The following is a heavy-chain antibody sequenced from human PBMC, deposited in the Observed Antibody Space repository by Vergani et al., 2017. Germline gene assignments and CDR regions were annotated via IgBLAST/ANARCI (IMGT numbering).Heavy chain of an antibody. CDR1: GGSISSGSYY. J-gene: IGHJ6*02. Sequence: QVQLQESGPGLVKPSQTLSLTCTVSGGSISSGSYYWSWIRQPAGKGLEWIGRIYTSGSTNYNPSLKSRVTISVDTSKNQCSLKLSSVTAADTAVYYCARDQPHRLYGMDVWGQGTTVTVSS. V-gene: IGHV4-61*02. CDR3: ARDQPHRLYGMDV. D-gene: IGHD6-25*01. CDR2: IYTSGST.